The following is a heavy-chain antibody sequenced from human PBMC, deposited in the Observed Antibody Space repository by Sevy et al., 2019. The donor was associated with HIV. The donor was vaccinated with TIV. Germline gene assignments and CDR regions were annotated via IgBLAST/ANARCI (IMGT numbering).Heavy chain of an antibody. CDR3: PRVVVITYFDY. J-gene: IGHJ4*02. CDR2: IYYSGST. Sequence: SETLSLTCTVSGGSISSGDYYWSWIRQPPGKGLEWIGYIYYSGSTYYNPSLKSRVTISVDTSKNQFSLKLSSVTAADTAVYYCPRVVVITYFDYWGQGTLVTVSS. D-gene: IGHD3-22*01. V-gene: IGHV4-30-4*01. CDR1: GGSISSGDYY.